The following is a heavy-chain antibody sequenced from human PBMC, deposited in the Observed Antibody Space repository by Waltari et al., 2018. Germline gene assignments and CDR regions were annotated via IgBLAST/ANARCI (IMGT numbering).Heavy chain of an antibody. V-gene: IGHV1-2*06. CDR3: VTQRPWEDY. D-gene: IGHD1-26*01. CDR2: MNPNNNYP. J-gene: IGHJ4*02. Sequence: QVQLVQSGAEVRKPGASVKVSCKTSGYTFPDAYIHWVRQAPGQGLEWMGLMNPNNNYPIYEQKFQGRVTMTRDTSITTAYMELSSLTSDDTALYYCVTQRPWEDYWGQGTRVTVSP. CDR1: GYTFPDAY.